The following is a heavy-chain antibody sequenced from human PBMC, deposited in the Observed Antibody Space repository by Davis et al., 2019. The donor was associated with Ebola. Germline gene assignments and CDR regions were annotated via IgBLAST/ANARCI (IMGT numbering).Heavy chain of an antibody. CDR1: GGSISSSSYY. Sequence: PSETLSLTCTVSGGSISSSSYYWGWIRQPPGKGLEWIGSIYYSGSTYYNPSLKGRVTISVDTSKNQFSLKLSSVTAADTAVYYCARLWGYGDYVLGYFDYWGQGTLVTVSS. J-gene: IGHJ4*02. CDR2: IYYSGST. V-gene: IGHV4-39*01. D-gene: IGHD4-17*01. CDR3: ARLWGYGDYVLGYFDY.